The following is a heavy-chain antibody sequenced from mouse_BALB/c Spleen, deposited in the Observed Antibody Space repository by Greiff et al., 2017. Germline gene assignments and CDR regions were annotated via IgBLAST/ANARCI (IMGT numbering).Heavy chain of an antibody. CDR1: GFTFSSYA. D-gene: IGHD1-1*01. Sequence: EVMLVESGGGLVKPGGSLKLSCAASGFTFSSYAMSWVRQTPEKRLEWVASISSGGSTYYPDSVKGRFTIYRDNARNILYLQMSSLRSEDTAMYYCARCDYYGSTPYAMDYWGQGTSVTVSA. CDR2: ISSGGST. V-gene: IGHV5-6-5*01. CDR3: ARCDYYGSTPYAMDY. J-gene: IGHJ4*01.